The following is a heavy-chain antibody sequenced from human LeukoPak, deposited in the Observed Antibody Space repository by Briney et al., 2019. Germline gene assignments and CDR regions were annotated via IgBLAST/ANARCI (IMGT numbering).Heavy chain of an antibody. Sequence: QTLSLTCAISGDSVSSNNGAWNWIRQSPSRGLEWLGRTYYRSKWYNDYAESMKGRITISPDTSKNQFSLQLNYCARDEGTSGWYTFDYWGQGTLVTVSS. V-gene: IGHV6-1*01. CDR2: TYYRSKWYN. J-gene: IGHJ4*02. CDR1: GDSVSSNNGA. CDR3: TFDY. D-gene: IGHD6-19*01.